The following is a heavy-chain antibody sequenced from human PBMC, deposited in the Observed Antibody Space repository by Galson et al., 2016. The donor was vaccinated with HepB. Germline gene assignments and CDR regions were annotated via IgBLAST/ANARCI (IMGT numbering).Heavy chain of an antibody. Sequence: SVKVSCKASGYTFTSYAMHWVRQAPGQRLEWMGWINAGNGNTKYSQKFQGRVTIARDTSASTAYMELSSLRSEDTAVYYCARDRGAPAAISIYNWFDPWGQGTLVTDSS. V-gene: IGHV1-3*01. CDR1: GYTFTSYA. D-gene: IGHD2-2*01. CDR2: INAGNGNT. J-gene: IGHJ5*02. CDR3: ARDRGAPAAISIYNWFDP.